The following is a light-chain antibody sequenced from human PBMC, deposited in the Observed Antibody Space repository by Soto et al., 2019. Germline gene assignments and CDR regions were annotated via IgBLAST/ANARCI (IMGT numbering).Light chain of an antibody. CDR1: QSVSSSY. Sequence: EIVLTQSPGTLSLSPGERATLSCRASQSVSSSYLAWYQQKPGQAPRLLLYGTSGRATGIPDRFSGSGSGTDFTLTISRLEPEDFAVYYCQQYGSSPQRTFGQGTKVEIK. J-gene: IGKJ1*01. V-gene: IGKV3-20*01. CDR2: GTS. CDR3: QQYGSSPQRT.